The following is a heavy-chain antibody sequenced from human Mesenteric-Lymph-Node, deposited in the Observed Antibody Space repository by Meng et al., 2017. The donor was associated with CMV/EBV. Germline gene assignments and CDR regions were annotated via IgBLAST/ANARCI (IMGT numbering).Heavy chain of an antibody. Sequence: LRLSCTVSGGSISSGDYYWSWIRQPPGKGLEWIGYIYYSGSTYYNPSLKSRVTISVDTSKNQFSLKLSSVTAADTAVYYCARDSAGAVVVPADSYYYYGMDVWGQGTTVTVSS. CDR1: GGSISSGDYY. CDR2: IYYSGST. CDR3: ARDSAGAVVVPADSYYYYGMDV. V-gene: IGHV4-30-4*08. J-gene: IGHJ6*02. D-gene: IGHD2-2*01.